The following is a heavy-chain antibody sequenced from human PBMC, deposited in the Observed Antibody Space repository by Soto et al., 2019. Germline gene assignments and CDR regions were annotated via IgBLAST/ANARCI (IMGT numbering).Heavy chain of an antibody. Sequence: EVQLVESGGGLVQPGRSLRLSCAASGFIFDNSGMHWVRQAPGKGLEWVSGISWNGGNIGYAHSVKGRFSISTDNAKDSLFLQMNSLRPDDTAFYCCVKAGVRDLTVDCPVDFAIWGQGTLVTVSS. CDR1: GFIFDNSG. D-gene: IGHD3-10*01. J-gene: IGHJ4*02. V-gene: IGHV3-9*01. CDR3: VKAGVRDLTVDCPVDFAI. CDR2: ISWNGGNI.